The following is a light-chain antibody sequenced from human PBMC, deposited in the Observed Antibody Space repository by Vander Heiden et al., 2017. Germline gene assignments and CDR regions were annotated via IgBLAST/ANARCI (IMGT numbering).Light chain of an antibody. V-gene: IGKV4-1*01. Sequence: DIVMTQSPDSLAVSLGERATINCKSSQSVLYISNNNSYLAWYQKKPGQPPKLLIYWASTRESGVPDRFSGSGSGTDFTLTISSLQAEDVAVYYCQQEDSHPGTFGQGTKVEIK. J-gene: IGKJ1*01. CDR1: QSVLYISNNNSY. CDR3: QQEDSHPGT. CDR2: WAS.